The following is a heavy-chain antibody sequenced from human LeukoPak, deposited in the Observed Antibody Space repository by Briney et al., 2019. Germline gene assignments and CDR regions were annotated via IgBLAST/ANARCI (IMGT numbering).Heavy chain of an antibody. J-gene: IGHJ4*02. CDR2: FDPEDGET. CDR3: ARLSGTGYSSSWYHY. CDR1: GYTLTELS. Sequence: ASVKVSCKVSGYTLTELSMHWVRQAPGKGLEWMGGFDPEDGETIYAQKFQGRVTMTEDTSTDTAYMELSSLRSEDTAVYYCARLSGTGYSSSWYHYWGQGTLVTVSS. D-gene: IGHD6-13*01. V-gene: IGHV1-24*01.